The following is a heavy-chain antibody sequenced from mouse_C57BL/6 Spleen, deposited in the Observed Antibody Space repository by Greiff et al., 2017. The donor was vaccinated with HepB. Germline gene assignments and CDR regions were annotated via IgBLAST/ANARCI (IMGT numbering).Heavy chain of an antibody. CDR2: IYPGDGDT. Sequence: QVQLQQSGPELVKPGASVKISCKASGYAFSSSWMNWVKQRPGKGLEWIGRIYPGDGDTNYNGKFKGKATLTADKSSSTAYMQLSSLTSEDSAVYFCATGPFDYWGQGTTLTVSS. CDR3: ATGPFDY. J-gene: IGHJ2*01. D-gene: IGHD4-1*01. V-gene: IGHV1-82*01. CDR1: GYAFSSSW.